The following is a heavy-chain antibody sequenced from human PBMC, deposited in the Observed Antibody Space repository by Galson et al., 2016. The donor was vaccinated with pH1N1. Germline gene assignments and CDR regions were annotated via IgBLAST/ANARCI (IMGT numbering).Heavy chain of an antibody. J-gene: IGHJ6*02. Sequence: SCAASGFTFDDYAMHWVRQAPGKGLEWVSGISWNSGSIGYADSVKGRFTISRDNSKNTLFLLLDSLRPEDTAVYYCAKDRPQMMLRYFDWLLGDAMDVWGQGTTVTVSS. CDR1: GFTFDDYA. CDR3: AKDRPQMMLRYFDWLLGDAMDV. CDR2: ISWNSGSI. D-gene: IGHD3-9*01. V-gene: IGHV3-9*01.